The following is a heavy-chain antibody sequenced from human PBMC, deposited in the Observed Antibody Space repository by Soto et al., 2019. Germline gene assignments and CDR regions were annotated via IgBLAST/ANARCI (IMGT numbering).Heavy chain of an antibody. Sequence: SETLSLTCAVSGGSISSGGYSWSWIRQHPGKGLEWIGYIYYSGSTYYNPSLKSRVTISVDTSKNQFSLKLSSVTAADTAVYYCAREEVRGVIYYWGQGTLVTVAS. J-gene: IGHJ4*02. CDR3: AREEVRGVIYY. CDR1: GGSISSGGYS. CDR2: IYYSGST. V-gene: IGHV4-31*11. D-gene: IGHD3-10*01.